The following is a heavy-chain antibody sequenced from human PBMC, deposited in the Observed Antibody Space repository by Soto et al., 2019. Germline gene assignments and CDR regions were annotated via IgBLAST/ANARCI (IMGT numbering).Heavy chain of an antibody. V-gene: IGHV4-39*01. CDR3: ARTGYSSGWFDP. Sequence: SETLSLTCTVSGGSISSSSYYWGWIRQPPGKGLEWIGSIYYSGSTYYNPSLKSRVTISVDTSKNQFSLKLSSVTAADTAVYYCARTGYSSGWFDPWGQGTLVTVSS. J-gene: IGHJ5*02. CDR1: GGSISSSSYY. CDR2: IYYSGST. D-gene: IGHD6-19*01.